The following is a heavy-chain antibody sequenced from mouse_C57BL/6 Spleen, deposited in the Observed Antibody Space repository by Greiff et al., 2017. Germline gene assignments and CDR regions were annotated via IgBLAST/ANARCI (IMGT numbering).Heavy chain of an antibody. Sequence: QVQLKQSGAELVRPGASVKLSCKASGYTFTDYYINWVKQRPGQGLEWIARIYPGSGNTYYNEKFKGKATLTAEKSSSTAYMQLSSLTSEDSAVYFCARDDYDRALAMDYWGQGTSVTVSS. CDR1: GYTFTDYY. CDR2: IYPGSGNT. J-gene: IGHJ4*01. V-gene: IGHV1-76*01. D-gene: IGHD2-4*01. CDR3: ARDDYDRALAMDY.